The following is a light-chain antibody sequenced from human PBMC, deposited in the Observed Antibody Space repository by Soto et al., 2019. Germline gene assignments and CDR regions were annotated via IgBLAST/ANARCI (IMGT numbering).Light chain of an antibody. V-gene: IGLV4-69*01. CDR1: SGHSSYT. CDR2: LNSDGSH. J-gene: IGLJ2*01. CDR3: QTWGTGPV. Sequence: QLELTQSPSASASLGASVKLTCTLSSGHSSYTIAWHQQQPEKGPRYLMKLNSDGSHNKGDGIPDRFSGSSSGAERYLTISSLQSEDEADYYCQTWGTGPVFGGGTKLTVL.